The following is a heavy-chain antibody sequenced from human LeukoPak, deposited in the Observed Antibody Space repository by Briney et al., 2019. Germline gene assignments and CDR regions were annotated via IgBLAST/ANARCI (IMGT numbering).Heavy chain of an antibody. CDR3: ARELRRITMVRGVIDGTDV. Sequence: PSQTLSLTCTVSGGSISSGSYYWSWIRQPAGKGLEWIGRIYTSGSTNYNPSLKSRVTISVDTSKNQFSLKLSSVTAADTAVYYCARELRRITMVRGVIDGTDVWGQGTTVTVSS. V-gene: IGHV4-61*02. J-gene: IGHJ6*02. CDR1: GGSISSGSYY. D-gene: IGHD3-10*01. CDR2: IYTSGST.